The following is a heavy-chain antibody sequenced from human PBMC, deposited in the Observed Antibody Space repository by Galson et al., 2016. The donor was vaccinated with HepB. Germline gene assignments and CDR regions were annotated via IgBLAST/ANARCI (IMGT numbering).Heavy chain of an antibody. D-gene: IGHD6-13*01. J-gene: IGHJ4*02. Sequence: SLKLSCAVSGFTFTDYYMSWIRQAPGKGLEWVSYISSSGGTVYYADSVKGRFTIPRDSSKSALYLQMNSLRVDDPAVYYCTILSWGGSWYGDWGQGTLVTVSS. CDR3: TILSWGGSWYGD. V-gene: IGHV3-11*01. CDR1: GFTFTDYY. CDR2: ISSSGGTV.